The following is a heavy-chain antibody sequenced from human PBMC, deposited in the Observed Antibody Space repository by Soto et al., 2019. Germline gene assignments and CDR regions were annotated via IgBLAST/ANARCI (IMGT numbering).Heavy chain of an antibody. CDR3: ARVIAAAGTSWFDP. V-gene: IGHV4-59*01. D-gene: IGHD6-13*01. J-gene: IGHJ5*02. CDR2: IYYSGST. CDR1: GGSISSYY. Sequence: SETLALTCTVSGGSISSYYWSWIRQPPGKGLEWIGYIYYSGSTNYNPSLKSRVTISVDTSKNQFSLKLSSVTAADTAVYYCARVIAAAGTSWFDPWGQGTLVTVSS.